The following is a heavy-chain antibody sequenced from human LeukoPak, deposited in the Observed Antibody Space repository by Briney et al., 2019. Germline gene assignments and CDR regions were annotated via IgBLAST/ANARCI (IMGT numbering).Heavy chain of an antibody. CDR3: AKAPAVAGGYYFDY. CDR1: GFTFSSYG. Sequence: GGSLRLSGAASGFTFSSYGMSWVRQAPGKGLEWVSAISGSGGSTYYADSVKGRFTISRDNSKNTLYLQMNSLRAEDTAVYYCAKAPAVAGGYYFDYWGQGTLVTVSS. CDR2: ISGSGGST. V-gene: IGHV3-23*01. J-gene: IGHJ4*02. D-gene: IGHD6-19*01.